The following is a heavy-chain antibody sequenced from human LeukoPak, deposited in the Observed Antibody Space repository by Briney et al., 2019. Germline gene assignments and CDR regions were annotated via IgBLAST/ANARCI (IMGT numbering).Heavy chain of an antibody. D-gene: IGHD5-24*01. Sequence: NPSETLSLTCTVSGGSISSYYWSWIRQPPPKGLEWIGYIYYIGSTNYNPSPKGRVTIPVDTSKTQFSLRLSSVTAADTAAYFCARLGYNPYFDCGGQGTLVTVS. CDR3: ARLGYNPYFDC. CDR2: IYYIGST. V-gene: IGHV4-59*08. J-gene: IGHJ4*02. CDR1: GGSISSYY.